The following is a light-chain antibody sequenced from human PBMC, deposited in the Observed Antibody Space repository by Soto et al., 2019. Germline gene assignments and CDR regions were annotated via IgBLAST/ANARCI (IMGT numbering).Light chain of an antibody. CDR3: QQYNSWPPIT. Sequence: IVMTQSPDTLYVSPGEGATLSCRASQSVRTKLAWYQQKAGQAPRLLIYGASTRATGIPDRFSGSGSGTEFTLTISSLQSEDFAVYYCQQYNSWPPITFGQGTRLEIK. CDR1: QSVRTK. CDR2: GAS. V-gene: IGKV3-15*01. J-gene: IGKJ5*01.